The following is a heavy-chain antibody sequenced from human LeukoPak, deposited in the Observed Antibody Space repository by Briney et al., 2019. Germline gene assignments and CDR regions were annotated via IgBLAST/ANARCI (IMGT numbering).Heavy chain of an antibody. CDR2: MSSGGGTI. Sequence: GGSLRLSCAASGFTFSDYYMSWIRQTPGKGLEWVSYMSSGGGTIYYADSVKGRFTISRDNAKNSLRLQMNSLRAEDTAVYYCARAGRKYYYDSSGSRRPNFYFYYMDVWGKGTTVTISS. CDR3: ARAGRKYYYDSSGSRRPNFYFYYMDV. J-gene: IGHJ6*03. CDR1: GFTFSDYY. V-gene: IGHV3-11*01. D-gene: IGHD3-22*01.